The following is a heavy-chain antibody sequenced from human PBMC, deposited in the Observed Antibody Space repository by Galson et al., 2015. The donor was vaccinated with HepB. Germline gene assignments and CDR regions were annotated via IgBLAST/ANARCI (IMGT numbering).Heavy chain of an antibody. Sequence: QSGAEVKKPGESLKISCKGSGYSFTSYWIGWVRQMPGKGLEWMGIIYPGDSDTRYSPSFQGQVTISADKSISTAYLQWSSLKASDTAMYYCARHHSPYYGGNPYYFDYWGQGTLVTVSS. CDR1: GYSFTSYW. CDR3: ARHHSPYYGGNPYYFDY. CDR2: IYPGDSDT. D-gene: IGHD4-23*01. V-gene: IGHV5-51*01. J-gene: IGHJ4*02.